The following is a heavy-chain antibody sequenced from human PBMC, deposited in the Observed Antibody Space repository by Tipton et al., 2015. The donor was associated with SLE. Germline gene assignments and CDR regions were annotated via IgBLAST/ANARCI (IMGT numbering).Heavy chain of an antibody. CDR2: IYPSDSTI. V-gene: IGHV5-51*03. Sequence: QLVQSGGEVKKSGESLKISCKGSGYSFTSYWIGWVRQMPGKGLEWMGIIYPSDSTIIYSPSFQGQVTISADKSTSTAYLQWSSLKASDTAIYYCARPRYSTSWPDAFQIWGQGPLVTVSS. D-gene: IGHD6-13*01. J-gene: IGHJ3*02. CDR3: ARPRYSTSWPDAFQI. CDR1: GYSFTSYW.